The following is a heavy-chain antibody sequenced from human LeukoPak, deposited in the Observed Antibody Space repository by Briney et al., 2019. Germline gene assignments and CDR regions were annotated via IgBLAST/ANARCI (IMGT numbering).Heavy chain of an antibody. CDR3: AKGGGPDAFDI. J-gene: IGHJ3*02. CDR1: GFTFSSYS. V-gene: IGHV3-21*04. D-gene: IGHD3-16*01. CDR2: ISSSSSYI. Sequence: GGSLRLSCAASGFTFSSYSMNWVRQAPGKGLEWVSSISSSSSYIYYADSVKGRFTISRDNSKNTLYLQMNSLRAEDTAVYYCAKGGGPDAFDIWGQGTMVTVSS.